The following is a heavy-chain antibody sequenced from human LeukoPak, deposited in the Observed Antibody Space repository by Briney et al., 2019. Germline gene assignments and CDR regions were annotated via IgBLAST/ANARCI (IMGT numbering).Heavy chain of an antibody. Sequence: SETLSLTCAVYGGSFSGYYWSWIRQPPGKGLEWIGEINHSGSTNYNPSLKSRVTISVDTSKNQFSLKLSSVTAADTAVYYCARSFDWLDGNWGQGTLVTVSS. CDR1: GGSFSGYY. CDR2: INHSGST. V-gene: IGHV4-34*01. J-gene: IGHJ4*02. D-gene: IGHD3-9*01. CDR3: ARSFDWLDGN.